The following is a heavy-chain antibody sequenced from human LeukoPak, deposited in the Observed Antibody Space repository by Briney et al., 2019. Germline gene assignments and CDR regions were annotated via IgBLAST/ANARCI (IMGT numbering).Heavy chain of an antibody. Sequence: GGSLRLSCAASGFTFSDYNMNWVRQAPGKGLEWISYIGIDSGNTNYADSVKGRFTISGDKAKNSLYLQMNSLRVKDTAVYYCARDYKYAFDNWGQGTLVTVSS. CDR1: GFTFSDYN. V-gene: IGHV3-11*06. D-gene: IGHD5-24*01. CDR3: ARDYKYAFDN. J-gene: IGHJ4*02. CDR2: IGIDSGNT.